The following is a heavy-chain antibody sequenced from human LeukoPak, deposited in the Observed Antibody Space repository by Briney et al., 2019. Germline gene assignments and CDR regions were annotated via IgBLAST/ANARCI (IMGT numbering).Heavy chain of an antibody. CDR1: GFTFSNAW. CDR2: IKSKTDGGTT. D-gene: IGHD3-22*01. Sequence: GGSLRLSCAASGFTFSNAWMSWVRQAPGKGLEWVGRIKSKTDGGTTDYAAPVKGRFTISRDDSKNTLYLQMNSLKTEDTAVYYCTTDRPTVNYYDSSDRGFDFEPLDYWGQGTLVTVSS. CDR3: TTDRPTVNYYDSSDRGFDFEPLDY. J-gene: IGHJ4*02. V-gene: IGHV3-15*01.